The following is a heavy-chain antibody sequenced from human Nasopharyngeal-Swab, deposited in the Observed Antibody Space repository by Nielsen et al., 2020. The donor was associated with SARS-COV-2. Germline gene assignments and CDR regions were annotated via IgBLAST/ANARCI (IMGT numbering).Heavy chain of an antibody. D-gene: IGHD2-2*01. CDR2: IYHSGST. CDR3: AREGPYCSSTSCCYYYMDV. J-gene: IGHJ6*03. Sequence: WIRQPPGKGLEWIGGIYHSGSTNYNPSLKSRVTISVDKSKNQFSLKLSSVTAADTAVYYCAREGPYCSSTSCCYYYMDVWGKGTTVTVSS. V-gene: IGHV4-4*02.